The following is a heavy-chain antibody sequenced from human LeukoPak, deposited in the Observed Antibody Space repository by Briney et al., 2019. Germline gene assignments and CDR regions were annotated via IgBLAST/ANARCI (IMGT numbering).Heavy chain of an antibody. CDR2: ISGSGSTK. Sequence: PGGSLRLSCAASGFAFSMYNMNWVRQAPGKGLEWLSYISGSGSTKYYADSVRGRFTISRDNAKNSLYLQMNSLRDEDTAVYYCARDNTVASDYWGQGTLVTVSS. D-gene: IGHD4-17*01. CDR3: ARDNTVASDY. J-gene: IGHJ4*02. CDR1: GFAFSMYN. V-gene: IGHV3-48*02.